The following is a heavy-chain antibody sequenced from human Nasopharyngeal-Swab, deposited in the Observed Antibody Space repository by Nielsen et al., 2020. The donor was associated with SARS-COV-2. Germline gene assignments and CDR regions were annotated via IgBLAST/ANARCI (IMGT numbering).Heavy chain of an antibody. V-gene: IGHV3-23*01. D-gene: IGHD3-10*01. CDR2: ISGSGGSP. J-gene: IGHJ5*02. Sequence: GGSLRLSCAASGFTFSSYAMSWVRQAPGKGLEWVSAISGSGGSPYYADSVKGRFTISRDNSKNTLYLQMNSLRAEDTAVYYCAKDSTMVRGRGGFDPWGQGTLVTVSS. CDR1: GFTFSSYA. CDR3: AKDSTMVRGRGGFDP.